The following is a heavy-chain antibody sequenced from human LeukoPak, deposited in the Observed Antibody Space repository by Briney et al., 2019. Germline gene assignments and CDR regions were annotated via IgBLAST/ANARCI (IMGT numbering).Heavy chain of an antibody. V-gene: IGHV4-59*01. J-gene: IGHJ4*02. CDR3: ARGSRQIDY. CDR2: IYYSGST. Sequence: PSETLSLTCTVSGGSISSYFWSWIRQPPGKGLEWIGCIYYSGSTNYNPSLKSRVTISVDASKNQFSLKLSSVTDADTAMYYCARGSRQIDYWGQGTLVTVSS. CDR1: GGSISSYF.